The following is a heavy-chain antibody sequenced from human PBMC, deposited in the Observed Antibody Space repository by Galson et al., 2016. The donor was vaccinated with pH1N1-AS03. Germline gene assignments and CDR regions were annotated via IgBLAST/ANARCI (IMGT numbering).Heavy chain of an antibody. J-gene: IGHJ4*02. CDR3: ARSFLGETDD. D-gene: IGHD3-16*01. CDR2: MTPNNGNT. V-gene: IGHV1-8*01. Sequence: INWVRQAAGQGLEWLGWMTPNNGNTGYAQRFQGRVTMTRNTSISTAYMELSGLQSEDTAVYYCARSFLGETDDWGQGTLVIVSS.